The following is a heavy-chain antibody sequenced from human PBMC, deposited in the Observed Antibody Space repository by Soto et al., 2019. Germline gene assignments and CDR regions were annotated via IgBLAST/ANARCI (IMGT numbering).Heavy chain of an antibody. CDR3: ASFSSWYGNYYYGMDV. J-gene: IGHJ6*02. CDR1: VYTFTSSY. D-gene: IGHD6-13*01. V-gene: IGHV1-46*01. CDR2: INPSGGST. Sequence: ASVKVSCKASVYTFTSSYMHWVRQAPGQGLEWMGIINPSGGSTSYAQKFQGRVTMTRDTSTSTVYMELSSLRSEDTAVYYCASFSSWYGNYYYGMDVWGQGTTVTVSS.